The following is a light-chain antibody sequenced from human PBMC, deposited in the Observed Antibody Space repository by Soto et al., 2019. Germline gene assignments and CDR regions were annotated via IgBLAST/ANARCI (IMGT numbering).Light chain of an antibody. CDR1: QGVRNNY. CDR2: GAS. V-gene: IGKV3-20*01. Sequence: EIVVTQSPVTLSLSPGERATLSCRASQGVRNNYLAWYQQKPGQAPRLLIYGASSRATGIPDRFSGSVSGTDFTLTISRLEPEDFAVYYCQQYTGSPLTFGGGTKVDIK. CDR3: QQYTGSPLT. J-gene: IGKJ4*01.